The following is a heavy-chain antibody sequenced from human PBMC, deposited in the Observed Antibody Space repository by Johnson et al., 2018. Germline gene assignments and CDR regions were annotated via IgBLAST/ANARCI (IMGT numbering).Heavy chain of an antibody. CDR1: GFTFDDYA. Sequence: VQLVQSGGVVVQPGRSLRLSCAASGFTFDDYAMHWVRQAPGKGLEWVSGIGWNSGSIGYADSGGGRFTLSRDNYKNTLNLQMNSMRAEDTAVYYCGKVGSGWPPEYCQHWGQGTLVTVSS. CDR2: IGWNSGSI. D-gene: IGHD6-19*01. V-gene: IGHV3-9*01. J-gene: IGHJ1*01. CDR3: GKVGSGWPPEYCQH.